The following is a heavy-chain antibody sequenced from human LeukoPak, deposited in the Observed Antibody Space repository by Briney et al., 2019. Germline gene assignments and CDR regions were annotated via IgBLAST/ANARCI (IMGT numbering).Heavy chain of an antibody. CDR2: ISSSSSYI. D-gene: IGHD2-15*01. CDR1: GFTFSSYS. Sequence: PGGSLRLSCAASGFTFSSYSMNWVRQAPGKGLEWVSSISSSSSYIYYADSVKGRFTISRDNAKNSLYLQMNSLRAEDTAVYYCAREGYCSGGSCYPSWYYMDVWGKGTTVTVSS. V-gene: IGHV3-21*01. J-gene: IGHJ6*03. CDR3: AREGYCSGGSCYPSWYYMDV.